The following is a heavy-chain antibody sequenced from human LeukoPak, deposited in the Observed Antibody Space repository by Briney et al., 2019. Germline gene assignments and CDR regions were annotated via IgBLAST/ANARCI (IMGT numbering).Heavy chain of an antibody. CDR2: IRSDGTNK. D-gene: IGHD1-26*01. CDR1: GFTFNSFD. Sequence: PGGSLRLSCAASGFTFNSFDMYWVRQTPGKELEWMAFIRSDGTNKYYADSVKGRFTISRDNSKDTLYLQMNSLRAEDTAVYYCAKDSGSYFDYWGQGTLVTVSS. J-gene: IGHJ4*02. CDR3: AKDSGSYFDY. V-gene: IGHV3-30*02.